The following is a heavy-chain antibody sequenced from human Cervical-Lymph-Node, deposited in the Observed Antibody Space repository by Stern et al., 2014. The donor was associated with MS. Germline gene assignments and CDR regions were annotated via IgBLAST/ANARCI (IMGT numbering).Heavy chain of an antibody. Sequence: VQLVESGAEVKKPGASVKVSCKASGYTFNSYGISWVRQASGQGLEWLGWLSASNGNTNYAQKLQGRVTMTTDKSKSPASLELRSLRSDDTAVYYCARVRGLRWFHYLDYWGQGTLVTVSS. CDR3: ARVRGLRWFHYLDY. J-gene: IGHJ4*02. CDR2: LSASNGNT. D-gene: IGHD4-23*01. V-gene: IGHV1-18*01. CDR1: GYTFNSYG.